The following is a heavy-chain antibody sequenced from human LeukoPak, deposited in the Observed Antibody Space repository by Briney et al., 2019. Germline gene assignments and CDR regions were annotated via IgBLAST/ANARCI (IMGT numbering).Heavy chain of an antibody. CDR3: ARVGYTYGRRDAFDI. CDR2: ISAYNGNT. V-gene: IGHV1-18*01. Sequence: ASVKVSCKTSGYTFTNYDISWVRQTPGQGLEWMGWISAYNGNTNYAQKFQGRVTITTDISTSTAYMELRSLRSDDTAVYYCARVGYTYGRRDAFDIWGQGTTVTVSS. D-gene: IGHD3-10*01. CDR1: GYTFTNYD. J-gene: IGHJ3*02.